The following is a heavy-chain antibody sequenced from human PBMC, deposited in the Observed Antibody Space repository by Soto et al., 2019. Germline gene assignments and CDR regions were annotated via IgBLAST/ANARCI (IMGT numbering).Heavy chain of an antibody. J-gene: IGHJ4*02. CDR2: IDSYGSST. V-gene: IGHV3-74*03. Sequence: EVQLVESGGGLVQPGGSLRLSCVASGFTFSSYWMHWVRQVPGKVPVWVSFIDSYGSSTKYADSVRGRFTISRDNAKNTLYLLMNSLRVEDTAVYYCVRGLGNSDHWGQGTLVTVSS. CDR3: VRGLGNSDH. CDR1: GFTFSSYW.